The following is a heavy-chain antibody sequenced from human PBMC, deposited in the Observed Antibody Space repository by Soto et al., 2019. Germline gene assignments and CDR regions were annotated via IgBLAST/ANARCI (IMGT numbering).Heavy chain of an antibody. Sequence: QVQLVQSGAEVKEPGASVRVSRKASGYTFTSYDINWVRQATGQGLEWMGWMNPESRNTGYAQKFQGIVTMTRDTSISTAYMELTSLRSEDTAVYYCARFVRHQLPTIDFWGQGTLVTVSS. CDR3: ARFVRHQLPTIDF. D-gene: IGHD2-2*01. CDR1: GYTFTSYD. J-gene: IGHJ4*02. V-gene: IGHV1-8*01. CDR2: MNPESRNT.